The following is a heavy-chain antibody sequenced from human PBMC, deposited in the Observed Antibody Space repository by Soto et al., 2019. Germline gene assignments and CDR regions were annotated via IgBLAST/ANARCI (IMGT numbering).Heavy chain of an antibody. V-gene: IGHV4-61*01. Sequence: PSETLSLTCSVSGGSISSISYYWNWIRQSPGKGLEWIGYVYYSGSTNYNPSLKSRVTISVDTPKNQFSLKLSSVTAADTAVYYCAKVNDFWTGYYSTNWFDPWGQGTLVTVSS. CDR2: VYYSGST. CDR1: GGSISSISYY. J-gene: IGHJ5*02. CDR3: AKVNDFWTGYYSTNWFDP. D-gene: IGHD3-3*01.